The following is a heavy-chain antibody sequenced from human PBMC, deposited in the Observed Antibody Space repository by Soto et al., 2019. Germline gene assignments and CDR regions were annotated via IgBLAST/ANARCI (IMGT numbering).Heavy chain of an antibody. D-gene: IGHD2-8*02. CDR2: INHSGST. CDR1: GGSFSGYY. CDR3: ARDKITGIFDY. J-gene: IGHJ4*02. V-gene: IGHV4-34*01. Sequence: QVQLQQWGAGLLKPSETLSLTCAVYGGSFSGYYCTWIRQPPGTGLEWSGEINHSGSTNYNPSLKSRVTISGDTSKNQFSMKLTSVTSADTAVYYCARDKITGIFDYWGQGTLVTVSS.